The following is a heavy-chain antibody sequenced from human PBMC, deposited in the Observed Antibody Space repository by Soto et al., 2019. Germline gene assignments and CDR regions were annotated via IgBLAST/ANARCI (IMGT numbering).Heavy chain of an antibody. D-gene: IGHD2-2*01. CDR1: GGTFSSHS. CDR2: IIPIFGTE. Sequence: QVQLVQSGAEVKKPGSSVKVSCKVSGGTFSSHSINWVRQAPGQGPEWMGGIIPIFGTENYAQKFQGRVTITADESTSTAYMVPSSLTSEDTALYYCSTSVYCSTTRCYYYYGLDVWGQGTTVIVSS. CDR3: STSVYCSTTRCYYYYGLDV. V-gene: IGHV1-69*01. J-gene: IGHJ6*02.